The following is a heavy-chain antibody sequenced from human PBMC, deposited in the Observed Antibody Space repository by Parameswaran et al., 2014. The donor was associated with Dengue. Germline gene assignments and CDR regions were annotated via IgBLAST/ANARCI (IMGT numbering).Heavy chain of an antibody. CDR2: INHSGST. Sequence: PGKGLEWIGEINHSGSTNYNPSLKSRVTISVDTSKNQFSLKLSSVTAADTAVYYCARGIGYCSSTSCYTHYYYYYYGMDVWGQGTTVTVSS. CDR3: ARGIGYCSSTSCYTHYYYYYYGMDV. V-gene: IGHV4-34*01. J-gene: IGHJ6*02. D-gene: IGHD2-2*02.